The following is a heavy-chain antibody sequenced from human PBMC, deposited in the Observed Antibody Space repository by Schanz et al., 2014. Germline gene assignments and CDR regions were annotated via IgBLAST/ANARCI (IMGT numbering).Heavy chain of an antibody. CDR1: GYTFNNHG. V-gene: IGHV1-46*02. CDR3: AKVDRTRYYAMDV. CDR2: INPSVGNT. D-gene: IGHD3-9*01. J-gene: IGHJ6*02. Sequence: QGQLVQSGAEVKKPGASVKVSCKASGYTFNNHGISWVRQAPGQGLEWMGLINPSVGNTNYAQKFRGRVTMTRDTSTSTVYMELSSLRSEDTAVYYCAKVDRTRYYAMDVWGQGTTVTVSS.